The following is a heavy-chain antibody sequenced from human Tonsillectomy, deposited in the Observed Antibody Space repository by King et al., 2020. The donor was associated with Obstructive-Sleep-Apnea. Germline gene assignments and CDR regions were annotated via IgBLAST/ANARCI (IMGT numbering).Heavy chain of an antibody. J-gene: IGHJ4*02. D-gene: IGHD4-17*01. Sequence: VQLVESGAEVKKPGASVKVSCKASGYTFTGYHIHWVRQAPGQGLEWMGWINPNSGGTNYAQKFQGRVTMTRDTSISTAYMERSRLRSDDTAVYYCATVAVATATYFFDYWGQGTLVTVSS. CDR3: ATVAVATATYFFDY. CDR2: INPNSGGT. V-gene: IGHV1-2*02. CDR1: GYTFTGYH.